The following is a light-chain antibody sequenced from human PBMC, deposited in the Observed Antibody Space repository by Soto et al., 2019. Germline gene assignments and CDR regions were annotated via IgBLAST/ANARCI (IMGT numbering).Light chain of an antibody. CDR3: GTWDSSLSEGYV. CDR2: ENN. J-gene: IGLJ1*01. Sequence: QSVLTQPPSVSAAPGQKVTISCSGSSSNIGNNYVSWYQQLPGTAPKLLIYENNKRPSGIPDRFSGSKSGTSATLGITGLQTGGEADYYCGTWDSSLSEGYVFGTGTKVTVL. V-gene: IGLV1-51*02. CDR1: SSNIGNNY.